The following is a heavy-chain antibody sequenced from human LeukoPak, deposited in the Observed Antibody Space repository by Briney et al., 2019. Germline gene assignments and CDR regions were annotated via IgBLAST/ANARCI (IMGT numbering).Heavy chain of an antibody. Sequence: SVSVSCKASGYTFTTYNINWVRQAPGQGLEGMGWISGYNGNTNYAQKLQGRVTMTTDTSTSTAYMELRSLKSDDTAVYYCASLKNYYDSSGYLVTDAFDIWGQGTMVTVSS. CDR2: ISGYNGNT. D-gene: IGHD3-22*01. V-gene: IGHV1-18*01. CDR1: GYTFTTYN. J-gene: IGHJ3*02. CDR3: ASLKNYYDSSGYLVTDAFDI.